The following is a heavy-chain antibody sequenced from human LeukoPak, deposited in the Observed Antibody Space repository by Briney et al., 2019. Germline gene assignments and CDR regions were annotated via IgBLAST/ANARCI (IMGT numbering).Heavy chain of an antibody. CDR1: GFTFSDYW. Sequence: PGGSLRLSCTASGFTFSDYWMTWVRQAPGKGPEWVAVISYDGSNKYYADSVKGRFTISRDNSKNTLYLQMNSLRAEDTAVYYCARGGYFDWLSLYGMDVWGQGTTVTVSS. CDR3: ARGGYFDWLSLYGMDV. V-gene: IGHV3-30*03. D-gene: IGHD3-9*01. CDR2: ISYDGSNK. J-gene: IGHJ6*02.